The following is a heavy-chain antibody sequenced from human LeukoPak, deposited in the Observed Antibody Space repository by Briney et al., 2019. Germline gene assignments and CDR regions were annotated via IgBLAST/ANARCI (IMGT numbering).Heavy chain of an antibody. CDR3: ARVRAYYGSGSYPYWYFDL. V-gene: IGHV4-59*01. J-gene: IGHJ2*01. Sequence: SETLSLTCTVSGGSISSYYWSWIRQPPGKGLEWIGYIYYSGSTNYNPSLKSRVTISVDTSKNQFSLKLSSVTAADTAVYYCARVRAYYGSGSYPYWYFDLWGRGTLVTVSS. D-gene: IGHD3-10*01. CDR2: IYYSGST. CDR1: GGSISSYY.